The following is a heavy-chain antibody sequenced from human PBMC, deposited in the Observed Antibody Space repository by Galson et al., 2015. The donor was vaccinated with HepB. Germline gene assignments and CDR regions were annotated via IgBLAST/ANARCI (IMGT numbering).Heavy chain of an antibody. D-gene: IGHD3-9*01. CDR2: IDPSDSYT. V-gene: IGHV5-10-1*01. J-gene: IGHJ6*02. Sequence: QSGAEVKKPGESLRISCKGSGYSFTSYWINWVRQMPGKGLEWMGRIDPSDSYTNYGPSFQGHVTISADKPISTAYLQWSSLKASDTAMYYCASRVVPRLFWAPLVWGQGTTVTVSS. CDR3: ASRVVPRLFWAPLV. CDR1: GYSFTSYW.